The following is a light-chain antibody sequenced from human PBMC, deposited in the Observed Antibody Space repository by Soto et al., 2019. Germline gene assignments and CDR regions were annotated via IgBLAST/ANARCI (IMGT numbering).Light chain of an antibody. J-gene: IGKJ1*01. V-gene: IGKV4-1*01. CDR3: QQYYSTPQT. Sequence: DIVMTQSPDSLAVSLGERATINCKSSQSILYSSNNKNYLAWYQQKPGQPPKLLIYWASTRESGVPDRFRGSGSGIDFPLIVSSLQAEDVAGYYCQQYYSTPQTFGQGTKVEIK. CDR2: WAS. CDR1: QSILYSSNNKNY.